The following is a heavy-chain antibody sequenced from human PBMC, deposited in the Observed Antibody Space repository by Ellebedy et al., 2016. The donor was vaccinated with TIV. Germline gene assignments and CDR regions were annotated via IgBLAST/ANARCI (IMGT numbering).Heavy chain of an antibody. J-gene: IGHJ4*02. CDR2: ISSDGNTK. CDR3: ARDSGYTVNWDMGAY. V-gene: IGHV3-30*03. D-gene: IGHD5-12*01. Sequence: GESLKISCAASGFNFRTHGMHWVRQAPGKGLEWVAVISSDGNTKYYADSVKGRFTISRDNSKNTLYVQMNSLRPDDTAAYYCARDSGYTVNWDMGAYWGQGILVIVSS. CDR1: GFNFRTHG.